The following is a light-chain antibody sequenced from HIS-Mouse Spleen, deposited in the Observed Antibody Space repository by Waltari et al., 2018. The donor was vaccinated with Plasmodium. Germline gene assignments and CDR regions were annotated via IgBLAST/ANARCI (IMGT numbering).Light chain of an antibody. J-gene: IGKJ2*01. CDR2: WAS. V-gene: IGKV4-1*01. Sequence: DIVMTPSPDSLAVSLGERATIHCKSSQSVLYSSNNKNYLAWYQQKPVQPPKLLIYWASTRESGVPDRFSGSGSGTDFTLTISSLQAEDVAVYYCQQYYSTPYTFGQGTKLEIK. CDR3: QQYYSTPYT. CDR1: QSVLYSSNNKNY.